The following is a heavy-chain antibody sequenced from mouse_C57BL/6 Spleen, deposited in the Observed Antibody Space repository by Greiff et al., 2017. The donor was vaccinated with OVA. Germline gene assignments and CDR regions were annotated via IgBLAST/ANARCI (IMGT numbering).Heavy chain of an antibody. J-gene: IGHJ2*01. CDR2: ISSGGSYT. CDR3: ARPDSNYEDY. Sequence: EVMLVESGGDLVKPGGSLKLSCAASGFTFSSYGMSWVRQTPDKRLEWVATISSGGSYTYYPDSVKGRFTISRDNAKNTLYLQMSSLKSEDTAMYYCARPDSNYEDYWGQGTTLTVSS. V-gene: IGHV5-6*01. CDR1: GFTFSSYG. D-gene: IGHD2-5*01.